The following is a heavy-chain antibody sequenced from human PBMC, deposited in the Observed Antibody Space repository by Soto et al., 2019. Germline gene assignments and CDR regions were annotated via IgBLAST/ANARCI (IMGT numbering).Heavy chain of an antibody. V-gene: IGHV6-1*01. CDR2: TYYRSKWYN. CDR3: ARARGDSGYDFYYYYYYGMDV. CDR1: GDSVSSNSAA. D-gene: IGHD5-12*01. Sequence: HTLSLTCAISGDSVSSNSAAWNWIRQSPSRGLEWLGRTYYRSKWYNDYAVSVKSRITINPDTSKNQFSLQLNSVTPEDTAVYYCARARGDSGYDFYYYYYYGMDVWGQGTTVTVSS. J-gene: IGHJ6*02.